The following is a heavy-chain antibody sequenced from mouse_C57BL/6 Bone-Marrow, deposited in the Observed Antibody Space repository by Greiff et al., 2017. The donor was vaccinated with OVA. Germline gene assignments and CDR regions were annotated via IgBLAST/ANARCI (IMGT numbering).Heavy chain of an antibody. CDR1: GYTFTSYW. CDR2: IYPSDSET. CDR3: ARAVVYWYFDV. Sequence: VQLQQPGAELVRPGSSVKLSCKASGYTFTSYWMDWVKQRPGQGLEWIGNIYPSDSETHYNQKFKDKATLTVDKSSSTAYMQLSSLTSEDSAVYYCARAVVYWYFDVWGTGTTVTVSS. J-gene: IGHJ1*03. D-gene: IGHD1-1*01. V-gene: IGHV1-61*01.